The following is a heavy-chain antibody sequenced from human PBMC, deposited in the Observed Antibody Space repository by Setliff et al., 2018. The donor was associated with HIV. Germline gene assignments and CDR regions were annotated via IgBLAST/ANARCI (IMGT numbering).Heavy chain of an antibody. J-gene: IGHJ6*03. CDR1: GYSFTNYW. Sequence: GESLKISCKGSGYSFTNYWVAWVRQMPGKGLEWVGIIYAGDSDTRYSPSFQGQVTISADKSISTAYLQWSSLKASDTAMYYCARRGYGGYYFMDVWGKGTTVTVS. D-gene: IGHD6-13*01. V-gene: IGHV5-51*01. CDR2: IYAGDSDT. CDR3: ARRGYGGYYFMDV.